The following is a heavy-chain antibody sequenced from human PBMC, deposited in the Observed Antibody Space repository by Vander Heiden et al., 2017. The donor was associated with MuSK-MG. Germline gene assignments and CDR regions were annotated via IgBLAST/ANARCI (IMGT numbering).Heavy chain of an antibody. D-gene: IGHD2-21*01. CDR3: ARSGEIRYFDY. V-gene: IGHV4-34*01. Sequence: QVQLQQWGAGLLKLSETLSLTCAVYGGSFSGYYWSWIRQPPGKGLEWIGEINHSGSTNYNPSLKSRVTISVDTSKNQFSLKLSSVTAADTAVYYCARSGEIRYFDYWCQGTLVTVSS. J-gene: IGHJ4*02. CDR2: INHSGST. CDR1: GGSFSGYY.